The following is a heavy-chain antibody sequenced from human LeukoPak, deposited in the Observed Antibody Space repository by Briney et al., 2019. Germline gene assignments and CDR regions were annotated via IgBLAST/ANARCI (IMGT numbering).Heavy chain of an antibody. CDR2: IYYSGST. V-gene: IGHV4-59*01. CDR3: AKGSGWSGHGY. J-gene: IGHJ4*02. CDR1: GGSISSYY. Sequence: PSETLSLTCTVSGGSISSYYWSWIRQPPGKGLEWIGYIYYSGSTNYNPSLKSRVTISVDTSKNQYSLKLSSVTAADTAVYYCAKGSGWSGHGYWGQGTLVTVSS. D-gene: IGHD6-19*01.